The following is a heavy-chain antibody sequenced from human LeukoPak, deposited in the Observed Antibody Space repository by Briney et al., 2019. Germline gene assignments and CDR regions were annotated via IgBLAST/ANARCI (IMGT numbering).Heavy chain of an antibody. V-gene: IGHV4-59*01. Sequence: SETLSLTCTVSGGSISSYYWSWIRRPPGKGLEWIGYIYYSGSTNYNPSLKSRVTISVDTSKNQFSLKLSSVTAADTAVYYCARACSGGSCYPGEDAFDIWGQGTMVTVSS. CDR2: IYYSGST. D-gene: IGHD2-15*01. CDR1: GGSISSYY. CDR3: ARACSGGSCYPGEDAFDI. J-gene: IGHJ3*02.